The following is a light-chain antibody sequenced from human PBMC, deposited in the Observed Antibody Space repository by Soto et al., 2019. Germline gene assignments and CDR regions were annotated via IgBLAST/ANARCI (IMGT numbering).Light chain of an antibody. V-gene: IGLV2-14*03. CDR3: SSYTSSRTLV. CDR2: DVS. CDR1: SSDVGGYNY. J-gene: IGLJ2*01. Sequence: QSALTQPASVSGSPGQSITISCTGTSSDVGGYNYVSWYQQHPGEAPKLMIYDVSNRPSGVSNRFSGSKSGNTASLTISGLQAEDEADYYCSSYTSSRTLVFGGGTKVTV.